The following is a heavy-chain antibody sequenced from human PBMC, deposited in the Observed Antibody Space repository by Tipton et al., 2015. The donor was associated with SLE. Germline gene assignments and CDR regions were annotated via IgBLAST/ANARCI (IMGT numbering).Heavy chain of an antibody. J-gene: IGHJ4*02. CDR2: INHSGST. CDR3: ARGRVATAYYFDY. Sequence: LRLSCAASGFTFSNAWMSWVRQPPGKGLEWIGEINHSGSTNYNPSLKSRVTISVDAFKNQFSLRLSSVTAADTAVYYCARGRVATAYYFDYWGQGTLVTVSS. D-gene: IGHD5-12*01. CDR1: GFTFSNAW. V-gene: IGHV4-34*01.